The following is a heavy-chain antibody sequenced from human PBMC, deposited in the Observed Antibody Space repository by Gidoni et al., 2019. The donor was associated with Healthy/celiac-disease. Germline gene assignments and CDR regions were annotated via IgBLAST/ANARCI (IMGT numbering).Heavy chain of an antibody. Sequence: QVQLQQWGAGLLKPSETLSLTCAVYGGSFSGYDWRWIRQPPGTGLEWIGAINHSGSTNYNPSLKSRVTISVDTSKIQFSLKLSSVTAADTAVYYCARGTSPYSSSWYRSVGFIFVFDYWGQGTLVTVSS. CDR1: GGSFSGYD. V-gene: IGHV4-34*01. J-gene: IGHJ4*02. CDR3: ARGTSPYSSSWYRSVGFIFVFDY. D-gene: IGHD6-13*01. CDR2: INHSGST.